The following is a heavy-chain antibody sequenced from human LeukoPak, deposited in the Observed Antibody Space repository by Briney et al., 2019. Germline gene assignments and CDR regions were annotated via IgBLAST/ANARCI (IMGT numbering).Heavy chain of an antibody. CDR3: ARGFRSIAAADTYNWFDP. V-gene: IGHV1-18*01. J-gene: IGHJ5*02. Sequence: ASAKVSCKASGYTFTSYGISWVRQAPGQGLEWMGWISAYNGNTNYAQKLQGRVTMTTDTSTSTAYMELRSLRSDDTAVYYCARGFRSIAAADTYNWFDPWGQGTLVTVSS. D-gene: IGHD6-13*01. CDR2: ISAYNGNT. CDR1: GYTFTSYG.